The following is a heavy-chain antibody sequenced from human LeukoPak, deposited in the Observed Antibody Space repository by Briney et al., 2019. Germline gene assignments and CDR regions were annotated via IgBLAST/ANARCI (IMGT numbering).Heavy chain of an antibody. CDR3: ATVRITGTTTAFDY. D-gene: IGHD1-7*01. J-gene: IGHJ4*02. CDR2: IYYSGST. V-gene: IGHV4-59*01. CDR1: GGSISSYY. Sequence: KPSETLSLTCTVSGGSISSYYWSWIRQPPGKGLECIGYIYYSGSTNYNPSLKSRVTISVDTSKNQFSLKLSSVTAADTAVYYCATVRITGTTTAFDYWGQGTLVTVSS.